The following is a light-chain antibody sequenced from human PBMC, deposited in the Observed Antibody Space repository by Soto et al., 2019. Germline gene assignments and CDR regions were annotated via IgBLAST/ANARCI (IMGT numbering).Light chain of an antibody. Sequence: QSVLTQSPSASGTPGQRVTISCSGSSSNIGSDTVNWYQQLPGTAPKLLIYSNNQRPSGVPDRFSGSKSGTSASLAISGLQSEDEADYYCAAGDDSLNGVIFGGGTKVTVL. CDR3: AAGDDSLNGVI. CDR1: SSNIGSDT. J-gene: IGLJ2*01. CDR2: SNN. V-gene: IGLV1-44*01.